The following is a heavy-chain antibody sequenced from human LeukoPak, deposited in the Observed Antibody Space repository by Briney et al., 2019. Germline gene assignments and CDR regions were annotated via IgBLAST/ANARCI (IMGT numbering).Heavy chain of an antibody. CDR1: GGTFSSYA. Sequence: EASVKVSCKASGGTFSSYAISWVRQAPGQGLEWMGGIIPIFGTANYAQKFQGRVTITADESTSTAYMELSSLRSEDTAVYYCASQGRGYGSGSYLTWFPIDFDYWGQGTLVTVSS. V-gene: IGHV1-69*13. J-gene: IGHJ4*02. D-gene: IGHD3-10*01. CDR2: IIPIFGTA. CDR3: ASQGRGYGSGSYLTWFPIDFDY.